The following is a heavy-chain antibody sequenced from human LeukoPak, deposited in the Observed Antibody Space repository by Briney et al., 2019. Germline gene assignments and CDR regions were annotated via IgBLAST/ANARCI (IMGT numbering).Heavy chain of an antibody. CDR3: AAYSYGYSSTSGYYYYYGMDV. Sequence: PSETLSLTCTVSGGSISSYYWSWIRQPPGKGLEWIGYIYYSGSTNYNPSLKSRVTISVDTSKNQFSLKLSSVTAADTAVYYCAAYSYGYSSTSGYYYYYGMDVWGQGTTVTVSS. V-gene: IGHV4-59*08. CDR1: GGSISSYY. D-gene: IGHD5-18*01. J-gene: IGHJ6*02. CDR2: IYYSGST.